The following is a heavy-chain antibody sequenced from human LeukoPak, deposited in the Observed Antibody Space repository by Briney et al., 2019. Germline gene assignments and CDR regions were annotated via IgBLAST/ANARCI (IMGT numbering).Heavy chain of an antibody. CDR3: ARWRGYCSGGSCPGFDY. Sequence: ASVKVSCKASGYTLTSYGISWVRQAPGQGLEWMGWISAYNGNTNYAQKLQGRVTMTTDTSTSTAYMELRSLRSDDTAVYYCARWRGYCSGGSCPGFDYWGQGTLVTVSS. V-gene: IGHV1-18*01. D-gene: IGHD2-15*01. CDR1: GYTLTSYG. J-gene: IGHJ4*02. CDR2: ISAYNGNT.